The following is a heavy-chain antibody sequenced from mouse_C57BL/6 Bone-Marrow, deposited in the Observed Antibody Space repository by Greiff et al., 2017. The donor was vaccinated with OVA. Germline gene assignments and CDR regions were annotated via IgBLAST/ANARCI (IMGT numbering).Heavy chain of an antibody. CDR2: IYPRSGHT. V-gene: IGHV1-81*01. CDR1: GYTFTSYG. D-gene: IGHD1-1*01. Sequence: QVQLQQSGAELARPGASVKLSCKASGYTFTSYGISWVKQRPGQGLEWIGEIYPRSGHTYYNEKFKGKATLTADKSSSTAYMELRSLTSEDSAVYFCARGWEDGSRYFDDWGQGTTLTVSS. J-gene: IGHJ2*01. CDR3: ARGWEDGSRYFDD.